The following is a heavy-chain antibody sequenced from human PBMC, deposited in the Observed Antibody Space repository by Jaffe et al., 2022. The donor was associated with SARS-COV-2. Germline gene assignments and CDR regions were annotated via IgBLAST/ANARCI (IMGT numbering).Heavy chain of an antibody. D-gene: IGHD6-13*01. Sequence: EVQLVESGGGLVQPGGSLRLSCAASGFTFNEHTMGWVRQAPGEGLEWVSDINQSGSGTYYVDSVKGRFTISRDNSHNTLYLQMNSLRVEDTAVYFCARAGSVSWYDYWGRGTLVTVSS. CDR2: INQSGSGT. V-gene: IGHV3-23*04. J-gene: IGHJ4*02. CDR1: GFTFNEHT. CDR3: ARAGSVSWYDY.